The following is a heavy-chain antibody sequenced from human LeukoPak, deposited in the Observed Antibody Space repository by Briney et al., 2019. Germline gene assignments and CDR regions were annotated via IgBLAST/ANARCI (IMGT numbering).Heavy chain of an antibody. V-gene: IGHV1-18*01. D-gene: IGHD3-22*01. CDR3: ARDLTHRRNYDNSGYQIVPAF. J-gene: IGHJ4*02. CDR2: ISGYNGNT. CDR1: GYIFTNFG. Sequence: ASVKVSCKASGYIFTNFGISWVRQARGQGLEWMGWISGYNGNTKYVQKLQGRVTITTDTSTRTAYMEMRRLRCDDTAVYYCARDLTHRRNYDNSGYQIVPAFWGQGTLVTVSS.